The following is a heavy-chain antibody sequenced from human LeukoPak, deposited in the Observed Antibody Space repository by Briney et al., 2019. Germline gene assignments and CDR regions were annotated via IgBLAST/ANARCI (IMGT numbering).Heavy chain of an antibody. D-gene: IGHD1-26*01. CDR2: IYYSGST. CDR1: GGSISSYY. J-gene: IGHJ4*02. V-gene: IGHV4-59*12. CDR3: ARIVGAFLFDY. Sequence: PSETLSLTCTVSGGSISSYYWSWIRQPPGKGLEWIGYIYYSGSTNYNPSLKSRVTISVDTSKNQFSLKLSSVTAADTAVYYCARIVGAFLFDYWGQGTLVTVSS.